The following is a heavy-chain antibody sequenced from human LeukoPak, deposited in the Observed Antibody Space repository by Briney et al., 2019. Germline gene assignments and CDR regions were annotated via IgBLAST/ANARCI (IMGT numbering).Heavy chain of an antibody. CDR2: TYHSGST. Sequence: SETPSLTCAVSGGSISSGGYSWSWIRQPPGKGLEWIGYTYHSGSTYYNPSLKSRVTISVDRSKNQFSLKLSSVTAADTAVYYCARYGDIAFDIWGQGTMVTVSS. CDR1: GGSISSGGYS. J-gene: IGHJ3*02. V-gene: IGHV4-30-2*01. D-gene: IGHD4-17*01. CDR3: ARYGDIAFDI.